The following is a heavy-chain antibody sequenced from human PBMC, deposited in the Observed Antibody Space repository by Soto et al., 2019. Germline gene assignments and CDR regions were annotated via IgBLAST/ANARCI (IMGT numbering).Heavy chain of an antibody. D-gene: IGHD5-12*01. J-gene: IGHJ6*02. CDR1: GDSVSSNSAG. CDR3: AGGYEGTGYYGMDV. V-gene: IGHV6-1*01. Sequence: SQTLSLTCAISGDSVSSNSAGWNWIRQTPSRGLEWLGRTYYRSKWYYTYAVSVKSRIIIDPDTSKNQFSLQLNSVTPEDTAVYYCAGGYEGTGYYGMDVWGQGTTVTVSS. CDR2: TYYRSKWYY.